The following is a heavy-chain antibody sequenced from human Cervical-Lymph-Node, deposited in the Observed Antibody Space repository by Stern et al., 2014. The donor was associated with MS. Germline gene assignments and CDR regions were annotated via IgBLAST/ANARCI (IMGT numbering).Heavy chain of an antibody. CDR1: GFTVSNYY. Sequence: EVQLEESGGGLVQPGGSLRLSCAASGFTVSNYYMSWVRQAPGKGLEWVSIIYTSGKTYYADSVKGRFVISRDKSKNTLYLQMDSLRPEDTAVYYCARDRMTTVTTYYFDSWGQGTRVTVSS. CDR2: IYTSGKT. J-gene: IGHJ4*02. V-gene: IGHV3-66*02. D-gene: IGHD4-17*01. CDR3: ARDRMTTVTTYYFDS.